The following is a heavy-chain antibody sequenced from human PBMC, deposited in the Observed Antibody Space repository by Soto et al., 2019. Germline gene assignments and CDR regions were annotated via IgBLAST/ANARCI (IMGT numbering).Heavy chain of an antibody. CDR1: GFTFSSYA. Sequence: PGGSLRLSCAASGFTFSSYAMIWVRQAPGKGLEWVSAISGSGGSTYYADSVKGRFTISRDNSKNTLYLQMNSLRAEDTAVYYCANYGSRITDAFDIWGQGTMVTVSS. CDR3: ANYGSRITDAFDI. CDR2: ISGSGGST. D-gene: IGHD3-10*01. V-gene: IGHV3-23*01. J-gene: IGHJ3*02.